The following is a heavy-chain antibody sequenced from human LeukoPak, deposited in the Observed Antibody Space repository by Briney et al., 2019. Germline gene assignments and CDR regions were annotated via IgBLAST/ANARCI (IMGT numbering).Heavy chain of an antibody. D-gene: IGHD4-17*01. J-gene: IGHJ5*02. CDR1: GGSISSYY. Sequence: PSETLSLTCTVSGGSISSYYRSWIRHPPGKGLERIGYIYYSGSTNYNPSLKSRVTISVDTSKNQFSLKLSSVTTADTAVYYCAKEGGLRVTAGWFDPWGQGTLVTVSS. CDR3: AKEGGLRVTAGWFDP. CDR2: IYYSGST. V-gene: IGHV4-59*01.